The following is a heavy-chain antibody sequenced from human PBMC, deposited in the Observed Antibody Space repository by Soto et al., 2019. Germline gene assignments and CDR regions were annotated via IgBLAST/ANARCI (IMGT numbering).Heavy chain of an antibody. CDR2: IWYDGTNR. CDR3: AREPSSGRRDRIDY. CDR1: GFTFSNHG. J-gene: IGHJ4*02. Sequence: QVKLVESGGGVVQPGRSLRLSCAASGFTFSNHGMHWVRQAPGKGLEWVTVIWYDGTNRFYADSVKGRFTISRDISENTGVLQMNSLRAEETAVYYFAREPSSGRRDRIDYWGQGTLVTVSS. V-gene: IGHV3-33*01. D-gene: IGHD6-19*01.